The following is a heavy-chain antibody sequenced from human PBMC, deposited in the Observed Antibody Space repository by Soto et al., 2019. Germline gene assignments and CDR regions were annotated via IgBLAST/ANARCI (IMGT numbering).Heavy chain of an antibody. D-gene: IGHD1-26*01. CDR1: GYIFINSG. Sequence: QVQLVQSGAEVKKSGASVKVSCKASGYIFINSGIHWVRQAPGQGLEWMGWITANNGDTNYAQKFQGRVTMTTDTSTSTAFMELRSLRSDDRAVYYCARAQMYSRSYLADWGQGALVTVSP. V-gene: IGHV1-18*04. CDR3: ARAQMYSRSYLAD. J-gene: IGHJ4*02. CDR2: ITANNGDT.